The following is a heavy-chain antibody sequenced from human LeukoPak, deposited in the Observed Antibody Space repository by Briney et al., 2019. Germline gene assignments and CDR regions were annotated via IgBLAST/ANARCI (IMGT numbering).Heavy chain of an antibody. V-gene: IGHV3-23*01. J-gene: IGHJ1*01. Sequence: GSLRLSCAASGFTFSSYAMSWVRQAPGKGLEWVSAISGSGGSTYYADSVKGRFTISRDNSKNTLYLQMNSLRAEDTAVYYCAKGSGYDILTGYYFEYFQHWGQGTLVTVSS. D-gene: IGHD3-9*01. CDR1: GFTFSSYA. CDR2: ISGSGGST. CDR3: AKGSGYDILTGYYFEYFQH.